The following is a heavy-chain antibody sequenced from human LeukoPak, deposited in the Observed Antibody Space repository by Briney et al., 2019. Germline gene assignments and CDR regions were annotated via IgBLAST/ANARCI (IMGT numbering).Heavy chain of an antibody. J-gene: IGHJ4*02. Sequence: GASVKVSCKASGYTFTRYYMHWVRQAPGQGLEWMGIINPSVGSASYSQKFQGRVTMTTDTSTSTAYMELRSLRSDDTAVYYCAVGYSYGLPPFDYWGQGTLVTVSS. V-gene: IGHV1-46*03. CDR3: AVGYSYGLPPFDY. D-gene: IGHD5-18*01. CDR2: INPSVGSA. CDR1: GYTFTRYY.